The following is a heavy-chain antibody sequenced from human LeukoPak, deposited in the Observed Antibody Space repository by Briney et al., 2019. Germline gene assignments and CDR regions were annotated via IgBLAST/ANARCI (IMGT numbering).Heavy chain of an antibody. J-gene: IGHJ3*02. Sequence: GGSLRLSCVASEFTFSSYWMHWVRQAPGKGLVWVSRINGDGSGTTYADSVKGRFTISRDNAKNTLYLQMNSLRAEDTAVHYCARAPGQNHAFDIWGQGTMVTVSS. CDR1: EFTFSSYW. V-gene: IGHV3-74*03. CDR2: INGDGSGT. CDR3: ARAPGQNHAFDI.